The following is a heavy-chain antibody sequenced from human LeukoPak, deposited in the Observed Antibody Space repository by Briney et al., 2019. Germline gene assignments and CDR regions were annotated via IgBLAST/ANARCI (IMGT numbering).Heavy chain of an antibody. Sequence: PSETLSLTCTVTGDSISSYFWNWIRQTPRQRLDWIGFYNGRPNYNPSLKSRVTTSVDTSKNQFSLKLNSVTAADTAVYYCARDSTNYYDSTTPNDAFDLWGQGTLVTVSS. J-gene: IGHJ3*01. V-gene: IGHV4-59*01. CDR3: ARDSTNYYDSTTPNDAFDL. D-gene: IGHD3-22*01. CDR1: GDSISSYF. CDR2: FYNGRP.